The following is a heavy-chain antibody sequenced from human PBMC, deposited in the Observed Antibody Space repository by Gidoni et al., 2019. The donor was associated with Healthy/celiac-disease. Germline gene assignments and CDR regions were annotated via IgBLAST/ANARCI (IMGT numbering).Heavy chain of an antibody. CDR2: IYYSGST. D-gene: IGHD6-13*01. Sequence: QLQLQESGPGLVKPSETLSLTCTVSGGSISSSSYYWGWIRQPPGKGLEWTGSIYYSGSTYYNPSLKSRVTISVDTSKNQFSLKLSSVTAADTAVYYCARVAGSLWPTQIQHWGQGTLVTVSS. J-gene: IGHJ1*01. V-gene: IGHV4-39*07. CDR3: ARVAGSLWPTQIQH. CDR1: GGSISSSSYY.